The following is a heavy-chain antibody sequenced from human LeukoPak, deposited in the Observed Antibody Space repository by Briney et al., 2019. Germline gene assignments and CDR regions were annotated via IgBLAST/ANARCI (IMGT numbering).Heavy chain of an antibody. CDR2: IFYSGST. CDR1: GGSISGFY. CDR3: ASNYYDSSGYERDDAFNI. Sequence: KPSETLSLTCTVSGGSISGFYWSWIRQPPGKGLEWIGYIFYSGSTNYNPSLKSRVTISLDTSKNQFSLKLSSVTAADTAVYYYASNYYDSSGYERDDAFNIWGQGTMVTVSS. D-gene: IGHD3-22*01. J-gene: IGHJ3*02. V-gene: IGHV4-59*01.